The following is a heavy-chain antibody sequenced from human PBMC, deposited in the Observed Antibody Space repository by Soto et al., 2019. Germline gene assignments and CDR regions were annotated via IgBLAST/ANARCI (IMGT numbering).Heavy chain of an antibody. CDR1: GGSISSGDYY. CDR2: IYYSGST. V-gene: IGHV4-30-4*02. CDR3: ARTDGYNQRDFDY. Sequence: SETLSLTCTVSGGSISSGDYYWSWIRQPPGKGLEWIGYIYYSGSTYYNPSLKSRVTISVDTSKNQFSLKLSSVTAADTAVYYCARTDGYNQRDFDYWGQGTLVTVSS. D-gene: IGHD5-12*01. J-gene: IGHJ4*02.